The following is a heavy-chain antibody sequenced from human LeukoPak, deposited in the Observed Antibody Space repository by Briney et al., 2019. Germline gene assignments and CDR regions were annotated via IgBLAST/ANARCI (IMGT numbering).Heavy chain of an antibody. J-gene: IGHJ3*02. D-gene: IGHD3-10*01. V-gene: IGHV4-39*07. Sequence: SETLSLTCTVSGGSISSSSYYWGWIRRPPVKGLEWIGSIYTSGSTNYNPSLKSRVTISVDTSKNQLSLKLSSVTAADTAVYYCARLYYYGSGMFSAFDIWGQGTVVTVSS. CDR3: ARLYYYGSGMFSAFDI. CDR1: GGSISSSSYY. CDR2: IYTSGST.